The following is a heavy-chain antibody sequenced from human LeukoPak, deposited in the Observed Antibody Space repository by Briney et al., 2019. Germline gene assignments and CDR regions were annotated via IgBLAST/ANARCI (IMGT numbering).Heavy chain of an antibody. V-gene: IGHV4-38-2*01. CDR1: GYSISSGYY. CDR2: IYHSGRT. CDR3: ARRVTDSLTGYYPLCDY. J-gene: IGHJ4*02. D-gene: IGHD3-9*01. Sequence: SETLCLTCAVSGYSISSGYYWGWIRQPPGKGLEWIGSIYHSGRTNSTPSFKSRVTISVDTSRTQFSLKLSSVPAPAPPGIYCARRVTDSLTGYYPLCDYWGRGTRLRVSS.